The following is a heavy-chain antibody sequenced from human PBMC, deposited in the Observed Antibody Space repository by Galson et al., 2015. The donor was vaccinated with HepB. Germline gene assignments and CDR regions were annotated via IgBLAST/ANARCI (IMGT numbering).Heavy chain of an antibody. CDR3: ASQRAWELVGYYYYAMDV. CDR1: GFTFSRNT. Sequence: SLRLSCAVSGFTFSRNTMNWVRQAPGKGLEWVSSISSDNNYIFYADSVKGRFTISRDNAKNSLYLQMNSLRAEDTAVYYCASQRAWELVGYYYYAMDVWGQGTTVTVSS. V-gene: IGHV3-21*01. D-gene: IGHD3-10*01. CDR2: ISSDNNYI. J-gene: IGHJ6*02.